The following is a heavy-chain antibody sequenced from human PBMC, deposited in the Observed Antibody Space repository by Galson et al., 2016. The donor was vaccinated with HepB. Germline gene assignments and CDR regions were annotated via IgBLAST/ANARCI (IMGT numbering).Heavy chain of an antibody. CDR1: GFTFYSYA. D-gene: IGHD2-8*01. V-gene: IGHV3-23*01. J-gene: IGHJ4*02. Sequence: SLRLSCAASGFTFYSYAMSWVRQAPGKGLEWVSAVTGSGGSTHYADSVKGRFTISRDNSKNTLYLQMNSLRAEDTAVYYCARVPVMGGDYFDYWGQGTLVTVSS. CDR3: ARVPVMGGDYFDY. CDR2: VTGSGGST.